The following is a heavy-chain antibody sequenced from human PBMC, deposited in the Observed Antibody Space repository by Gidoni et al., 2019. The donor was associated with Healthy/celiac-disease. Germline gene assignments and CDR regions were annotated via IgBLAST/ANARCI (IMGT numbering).Heavy chain of an antibody. CDR2: IIPIFGTA. Sequence: QVQLVQSGAAVKKPGSSVKVSCKASGGTLSSYAISWVRQAPGQGREWMGGIIPIFGTANYAQKFQGRVTITADKSTSTAYMELSSLRSEDTAVYYCARERGRCSGGSCYFTYWGQGTLVTVSS. CDR1: GGTLSSYA. D-gene: IGHD2-15*01. J-gene: IGHJ4*02. V-gene: IGHV1-69*06. CDR3: ARERGRCSGGSCYFTY.